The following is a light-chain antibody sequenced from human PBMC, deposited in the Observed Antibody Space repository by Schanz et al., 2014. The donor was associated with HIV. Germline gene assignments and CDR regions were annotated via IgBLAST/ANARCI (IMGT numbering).Light chain of an antibody. CDR1: SSDVGGYEY. CDR2: EVN. Sequence: QSALTQPPSASGSPGQSVTISCTGTSSDVGGYEYVSWYQQHPGKAPKRMIYEVNERPSGVPDRFSGSKSGNTASLTVSGLQPEDEADYYCSSFADGHEVLFGGGTKLTV. CDR3: SSFADGHEVL. J-gene: IGLJ3*02. V-gene: IGLV2-8*01.